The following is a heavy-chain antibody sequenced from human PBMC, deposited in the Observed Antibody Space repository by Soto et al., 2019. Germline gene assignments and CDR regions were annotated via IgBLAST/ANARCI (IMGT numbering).Heavy chain of an antibody. D-gene: IGHD5-12*01. J-gene: IGHJ2*01. CDR2: IYYSGST. CDR3: ARRSGYSGYAPWYFDL. Sequence: QLQLQESGPGLVKPSETLSLTCTVSGGSISSSSYYWGWIRQPPGKGLEWIGSIYYSGSTYYNPSLKSRVTISVDTSKNQFSFKLSSVTAADTSVYYCARRSGYSGYAPWYFDLWGRGTLVTVSS. CDR1: GGSISSSSYY. V-gene: IGHV4-39*01.